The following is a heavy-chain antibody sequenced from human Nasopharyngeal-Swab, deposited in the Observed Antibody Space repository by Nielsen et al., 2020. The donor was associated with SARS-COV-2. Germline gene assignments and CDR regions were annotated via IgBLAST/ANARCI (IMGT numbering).Heavy chain of an antibody. CDR3: ARAFDSSGSYYYGMDV. CDR2: IYSGGST. D-gene: IGHD3-22*01. V-gene: IGHV3-53*04. J-gene: IGHJ6*02. Sequence: GESLKISCAASGFPVSTNYMSWVRQAPGKGLEWVSIIYSGGSTYYADSVKGRFTISRHNSKNTLYLQMHSLRAEDTAVYYCARAFDSSGSYYYGMDVWGQGTTVTVSS. CDR1: GFPVSTNY.